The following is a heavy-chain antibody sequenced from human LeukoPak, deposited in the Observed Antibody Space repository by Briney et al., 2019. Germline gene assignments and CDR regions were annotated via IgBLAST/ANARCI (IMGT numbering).Heavy chain of an antibody. V-gene: IGHV4-34*01. Sequence: ASETLSLTCAVYGGSFSGHYWSWIRQPPGKGLEWIGEINHSGSTNYNPSLESRVTISVDTSKNHFSLKLSSVTAEDTAVYYCAKDRHYDSSGPLWGSPCFDYWGQGTLVTVSS. CDR3: AKDRHYDSSGPLWGSPCFDY. CDR1: GGSFSGHY. D-gene: IGHD3-22*01. J-gene: IGHJ4*02. CDR2: INHSGST.